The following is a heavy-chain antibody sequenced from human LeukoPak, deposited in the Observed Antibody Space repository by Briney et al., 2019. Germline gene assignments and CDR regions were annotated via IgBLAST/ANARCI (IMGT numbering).Heavy chain of an antibody. Sequence: SETLSLTCAFSGESFTDYYWSWIRQPPGKGLEWIGEISQSGETIYNPSLKSRVTISIDTSKDQFSLSLTSLTAADTAVYYCARVAFGGYSYGYVDFWGQGTTVTVSS. D-gene: IGHD5-18*01. CDR2: ISQSGET. CDR1: GESFTDYY. CDR3: ARVAFGGYSYGYVDF. J-gene: IGHJ6*02. V-gene: IGHV4-34*01.